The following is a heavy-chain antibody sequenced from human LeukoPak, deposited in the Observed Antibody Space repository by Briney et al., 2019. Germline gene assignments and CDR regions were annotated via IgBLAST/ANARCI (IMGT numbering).Heavy chain of an antibody. J-gene: IGHJ6*02. CDR1: GFMFGNYG. CDR2: IWYDGSKK. V-gene: IGHV3-33*01. D-gene: IGHD4-11*01. Sequence: GGSLRLSCAASGFMFGNYGMHWVRQAPGQGLEWVALIWYDGSKKYYADSVKGRFTVSRDNSENTLYLQMNSPRADDTAVYYCARGLQPPVLYGMDVWGQGTTVTVSS. CDR3: ARGLQPPVLYGMDV.